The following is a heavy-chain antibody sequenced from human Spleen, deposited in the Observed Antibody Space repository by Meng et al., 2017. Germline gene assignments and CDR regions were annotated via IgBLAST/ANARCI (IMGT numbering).Heavy chain of an antibody. CDR1: GITFRNLW. CDR3: ARGWFHDYYGMDV. V-gene: IGHV3-23*01. D-gene: IGHD3-10*01. J-gene: IGHJ6*02. Sequence: GESLKISCVASGITFRNLWMTWVRQAPGKGLEWVSAISGSGGSTYYADSVKGRFTISRDNSKNTLYLQMNSLRPEDTAVYYCARGWFHDYYGMDVWGQGTTVTVSS. CDR2: ISGSGGST.